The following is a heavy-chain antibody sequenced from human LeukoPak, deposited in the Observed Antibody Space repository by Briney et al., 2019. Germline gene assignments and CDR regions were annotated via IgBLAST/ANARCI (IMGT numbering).Heavy chain of an antibody. CDR2: ISHDGSIT. J-gene: IGHJ4*02. CDR3: ARDRDFILFGY. D-gene: IGHD2-21*01. V-gene: IGHV3-74*01. Sequence: GGSLRLSCAASEFPFSTYVMHWVRQVPGKGLVWVSRISHDGSITSYADSVKGRFTISRDNAKNTLYLQMNSLRDEDTAVYYCARDRDFILFGYWGQGALVTVSS. CDR1: EFPFSTYV.